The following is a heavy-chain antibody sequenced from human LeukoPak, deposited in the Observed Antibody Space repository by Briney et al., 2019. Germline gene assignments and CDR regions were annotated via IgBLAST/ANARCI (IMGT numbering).Heavy chain of an antibody. J-gene: IGHJ5*02. Sequence: GGSLRLSCAASGFTFSSYWMSWVRRAPGKGLEWVANIKQDGSEKYYVDSVKGRFTISRDNAKNSLYLQMNSLRAEDAAVYYCARGSGWTQGWFDPWGQGTLVTVSS. CDR1: GFTFSSYW. V-gene: IGHV3-7*03. CDR2: IKQDGSEK. CDR3: ARGSGWTQGWFDP. D-gene: IGHD6-19*01.